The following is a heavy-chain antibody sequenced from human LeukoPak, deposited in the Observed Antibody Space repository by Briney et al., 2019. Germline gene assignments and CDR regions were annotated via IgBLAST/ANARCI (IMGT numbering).Heavy chain of an antibody. CDR1: GFAFDDYT. D-gene: IGHD3-10*01. J-gene: IGHJ6*03. CDR3: ATDSTPHNIKMVRGVIIHYLYLDV. V-gene: IGHV3-43*01. CDR2: ISWDGDST. Sequence: GGSLRLSCAASGFAFDDYTVHWVRQTPGKGLEWVSLISWDGDSTYYADSVKGRFTISRDNRQKSLYLEMNSLRIEDSALYFCATDSTPHNIKMVRGVIIHYLYLDVWAKGTTVSVSS.